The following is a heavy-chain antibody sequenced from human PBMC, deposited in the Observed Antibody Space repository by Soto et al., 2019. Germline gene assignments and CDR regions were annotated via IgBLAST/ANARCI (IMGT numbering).Heavy chain of an antibody. CDR2: ISATGAHT. CDR1: GFTFNTYV. J-gene: IGHJ4*02. Sequence: EVQLLDSGGGLVQPGGSLRLSCAASGFTFNTYVMTWVRRAPGKGLEWVSAISATGAHTFYVDSVKGRFSISRDNSKDTLFLQMNNLRVEDTALYYCAKGRTVTGTIDDWGQGTQVTVSS. V-gene: IGHV3-23*01. D-gene: IGHD4-17*01. CDR3: AKGRTVTGTIDD.